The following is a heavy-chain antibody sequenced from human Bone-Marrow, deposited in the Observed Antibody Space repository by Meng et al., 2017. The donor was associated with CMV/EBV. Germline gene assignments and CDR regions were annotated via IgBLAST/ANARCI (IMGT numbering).Heavy chain of an antibody. V-gene: IGHV2-70*20. J-gene: IGHJ4*02. CDR2: IDWDDDK. D-gene: IGHD6-6*01. CDR3: ARSPRAAAPFYYFDF. CDR1: GFSLSTTGMC. Sequence: SGPTLVKPTQTLTLTCTFSGFSLSTTGMCVGWVRQPLGKALEWLALIDWDDDKFYSASLKTGLAISKDTSKNQVVLTMTNMDPVDTATYYCARSPRAAAPFYYFDFWGQGTLVTVSS.